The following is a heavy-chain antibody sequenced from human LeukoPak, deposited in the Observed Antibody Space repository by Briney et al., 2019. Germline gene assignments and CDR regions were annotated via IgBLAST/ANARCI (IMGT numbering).Heavy chain of an antibody. J-gene: IGHJ4*02. CDR3: ARGLVPGFLDY. D-gene: IGHD4-11*01. Sequence: GGSLRLSCAASGFTFSSSWMYWVRQAPGKGLVWVSRINSDESITTYADSVKGRFTISRDNAKNTLYLQMNSLRAEDTAVYYWARGLVPGFLDYWGQGTPVTVSS. CDR1: GFTFSSSW. CDR2: INSDESIT. V-gene: IGHV3-74*01.